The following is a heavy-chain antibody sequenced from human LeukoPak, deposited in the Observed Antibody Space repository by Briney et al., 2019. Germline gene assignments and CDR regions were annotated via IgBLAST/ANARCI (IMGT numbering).Heavy chain of an antibody. Sequence: GGSLRLSCAASGFTFSSYSMNWVRQAPGKGPEWVSYISDSGTTTFYPDSVKGRFTISRDNAKNSLFLQMNSLRAEDTAVYYCARVRVTVTTLDYWGQGALVTVSS. D-gene: IGHD4-17*01. J-gene: IGHJ4*02. V-gene: IGHV3-48*04. CDR2: ISDSGTTT. CDR3: ARVRVTVTTLDY. CDR1: GFTFSSYS.